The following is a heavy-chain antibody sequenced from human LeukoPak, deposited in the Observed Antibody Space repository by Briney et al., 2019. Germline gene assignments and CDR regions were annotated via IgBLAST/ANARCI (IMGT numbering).Heavy chain of an antibody. V-gene: IGHV3-74*01. J-gene: IGHJ5*02. CDR2: INSDESST. CDR3: ARGRGSYGWFDP. CDR1: GFTSSSYW. Sequence: GGSLRLSCAASGFTSSSYWMHWVRQAPGKGLVWVSRINSDESSTDYVDSVKGRFTISRDNAKNTLYLQMNSLRAEDTAVYYCARGRGSYGWFDPWGQGTLVTVSS. D-gene: IGHD3-10*01.